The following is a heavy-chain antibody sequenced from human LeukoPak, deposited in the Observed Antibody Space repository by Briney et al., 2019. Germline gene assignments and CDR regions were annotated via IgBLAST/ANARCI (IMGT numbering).Heavy chain of an antibody. CDR1: GFTFSSHS. D-gene: IGHD6-19*01. Sequence: GGSQRLSCAASGFTFSSHSMNWVRQAPGKGLEWVSYISSSGSTIYYADSVKGRFSISRDNAKNSLHLQMNSLRAEDTAVYYCARGTVAGKAPYWGQGTLVTVSS. J-gene: IGHJ4*02. V-gene: IGHV3-48*01. CDR2: ISSSGSTI. CDR3: ARGTVAGKAPY.